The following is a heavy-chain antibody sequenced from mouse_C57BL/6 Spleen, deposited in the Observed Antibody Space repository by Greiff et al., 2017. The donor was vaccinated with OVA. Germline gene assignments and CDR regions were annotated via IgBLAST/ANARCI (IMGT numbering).Heavy chain of an antibody. CDR2: ISSGSSTI. V-gene: IGHV5-17*01. J-gene: IGHJ3*01. Sequence: DVHLVESGGGLVKPGGSLKLSCAASGFTFSDYGMHWVRQAPEKGLEWVAYISSGSSTIYYADTVKGRFTISRDNAKNTLFLQMTSLRSEDTAMYYCATRYSNYPAWFAYWGQGTLVTVSA. D-gene: IGHD2-5*01. CDR1: GFTFSDYG. CDR3: ATRYSNYPAWFAY.